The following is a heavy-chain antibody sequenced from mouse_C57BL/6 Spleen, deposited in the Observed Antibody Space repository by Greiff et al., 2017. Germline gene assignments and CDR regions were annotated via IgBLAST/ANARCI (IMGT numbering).Heavy chain of an antibody. CDR3: ARAPYYYGSSSYYLDY. CDR2: IDPSDSET. CDR1: GYTFTSYC. Sequence: QVQLQQPGAELVRPGSSVKLSCKASGYTFTSYCLHWVKQRPIQGLEWICNIDPSDSETHYNQKFKDKATLTVDQSSSTAYMQLSSLTSDGSAVYYCARAPYYYGSSSYYLDYWGQGTTLTVSS. V-gene: IGHV1-52*01. J-gene: IGHJ2*01. D-gene: IGHD1-1*01.